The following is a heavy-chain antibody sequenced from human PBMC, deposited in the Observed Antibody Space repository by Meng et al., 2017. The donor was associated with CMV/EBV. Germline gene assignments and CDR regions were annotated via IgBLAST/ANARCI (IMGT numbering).Heavy chain of an antibody. CDR1: GLSFSSFS. CDR2: TSYDGCNK. J-gene: IGHJ3*02. D-gene: IGHD3-10*01. CDR3: ARGVVRGPMAGAAFDI. Sequence: GESPKISRAASGLSFSSFSMHWVRPAAGKGLEWVEVTSYDGCNKYYADSVKGRFTISRDNSKNTLYQQMNRLRAEDTAVYYCARGVVRGPMAGAAFDIWGQGTMVTVSS. V-gene: IGHV3-30*04.